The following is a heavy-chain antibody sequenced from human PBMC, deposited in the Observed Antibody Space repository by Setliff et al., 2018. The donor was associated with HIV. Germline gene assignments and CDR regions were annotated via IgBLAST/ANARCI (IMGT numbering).Heavy chain of an antibody. CDR1: GGSFSDYY. CDR3: ARGGFKWSGSYADY. J-gene: IGHJ4*02. D-gene: IGHD1-26*01. CDR2: IKHSGST. Sequence: SETLSLTCAVHGGSFSDYYWTWIRQPPGKGLEWNGEIKHSGSTNYNPSLKSRVTISVDTAKNQFSLNLTSVTAADTAVYYCARGGFKWSGSYADYWGQGTLVTVSS. V-gene: IGHV4-34*01.